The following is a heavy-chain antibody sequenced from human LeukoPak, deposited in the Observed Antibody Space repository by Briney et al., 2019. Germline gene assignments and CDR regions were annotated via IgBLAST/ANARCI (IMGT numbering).Heavy chain of an antibody. CDR1: GFTFSRYG. D-gene: IGHD3-10*01. Sequence: GGSLRLSCAASGFTFSRYGMHWVRQAPGKGLEWVAVVSFEGSNKYYADSVKGRFTISRDNSKNTLSLQMNSLRAEDTAVYYCAKDMGYYYGSGSYPPANDYWGQGTLVTVSS. V-gene: IGHV3-30*18. J-gene: IGHJ4*02. CDR2: VSFEGSNK. CDR3: AKDMGYYYGSGSYPPANDY.